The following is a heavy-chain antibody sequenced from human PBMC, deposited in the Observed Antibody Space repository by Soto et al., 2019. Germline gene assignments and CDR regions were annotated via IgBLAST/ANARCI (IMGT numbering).Heavy chain of an antibody. CDR1: GFTFSGSA. J-gene: IGHJ3*02. V-gene: IGHV3-73*02. D-gene: IGHD1-7*01. CDR2: IRSKANSYAT. Sequence: EVQLVESGGGLVQRGGSLKLSCAASGFTFSGSAMHWVRQASGKGLEWVGRIRSKANSYATAYAASVKGRFTISRDDSKNTAYLQMNSLKTEDTAVYYCTSSLELDAFDIWGQGTMVTVSS. CDR3: TSSLELDAFDI.